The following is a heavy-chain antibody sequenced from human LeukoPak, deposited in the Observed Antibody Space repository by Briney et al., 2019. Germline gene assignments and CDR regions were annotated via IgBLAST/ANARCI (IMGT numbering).Heavy chain of an antibody. J-gene: IGHJ3*02. CDR1: GYSFTSYW. V-gene: IGHV5-51*01. D-gene: IGHD2-21*01. CDR2: IYPGDSDT. CDR3: ARPGWPHVVGLHDAFDI. Sequence: GESLKISCKGSGYSFTSYWIGWVRQMPGKGLEWMGIIYPGDSDTRYSPSFQGQVTISADKSISTAYLQWSSLKASDTAMYYCARPGWPHVVGLHDAFDIWGQGTMVTVSS.